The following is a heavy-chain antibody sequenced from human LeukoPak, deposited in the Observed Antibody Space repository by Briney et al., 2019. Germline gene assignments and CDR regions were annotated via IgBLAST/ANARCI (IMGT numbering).Heavy chain of an antibody. Sequence: GGSLRLSCAASGFTFSSYEMNWVRQAPGKGLEWVSVIYSGGSTSYADSVKGRFTISRDNSRNTVSLQMNTLRAEDTAVYYCAGGNSYDSSGYPEYFQNWGQGTLVTVSS. CDR3: AGGNSYDSSGYPEYFQN. CDR2: IYSGGST. D-gene: IGHD3-22*01. J-gene: IGHJ1*01. V-gene: IGHV3-66*01. CDR1: GFTFSSYE.